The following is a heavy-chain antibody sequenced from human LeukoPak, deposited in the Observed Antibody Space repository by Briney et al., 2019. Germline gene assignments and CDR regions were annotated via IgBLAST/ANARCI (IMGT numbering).Heavy chain of an antibody. Sequence: SETLSLTCAVYGGSFSGYYWSWIRQPPGKGLEWIGEINHSGSTNYNPSLKSRVTISVDTSKNQFSLKLSSVTAADTAVYYCARLGTWELQYYYYYMDVWGKGTTVTVSS. CDR2: INHSGST. V-gene: IGHV4-34*01. CDR3: ARLGTWELQYYYYYMDV. J-gene: IGHJ6*03. D-gene: IGHD1-26*01. CDR1: GGSFSGYY.